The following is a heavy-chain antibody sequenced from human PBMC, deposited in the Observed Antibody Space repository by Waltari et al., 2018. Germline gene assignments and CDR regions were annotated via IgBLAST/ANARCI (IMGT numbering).Heavy chain of an antibody. CDR2: IIPILGIA. CDR3: VPGLLKYSDEGEIDY. V-gene: IGHV1-69*10. J-gene: IGHJ4*02. D-gene: IGHD2-15*01. CDR1: GGTFSSYA. Sequence: QVQLVQSGAEVKKPGSSVKVSCKASGGTFSSYAISWVRQAPGQGLEWMGGIIPILGIANYAQKFQGRVTITADKSTSTAYMELSSLRSEDTAVYYCVPGLLKYSDEGEIDYWGQGTLVTVSS.